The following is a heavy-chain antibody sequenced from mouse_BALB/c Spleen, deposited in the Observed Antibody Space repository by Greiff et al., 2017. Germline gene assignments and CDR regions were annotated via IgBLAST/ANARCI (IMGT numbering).Heavy chain of an antibody. CDR2: IWSGGST. J-gene: IGHJ4*01. V-gene: IGHV2-4-1*01. CDR1: GFSLTSYG. D-gene: IGHD1-1*01. Sequence: VQLQQSGPGLVQPSQSLSITCTVSGFSLTSYGVHWVRQSPGKGLEWLGVIWSGGSTDYNAAFISRLSISKDNSKSQVFFKMNSLQADDTAIYYCARGDYYGSRALYAMDYWGQGTSVTVSS. CDR3: ARGDYYGSRALYAMDY.